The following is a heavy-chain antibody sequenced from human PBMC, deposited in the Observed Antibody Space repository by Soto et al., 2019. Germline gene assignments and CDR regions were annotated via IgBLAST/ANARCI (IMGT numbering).Heavy chain of an antibody. CDR1: GDSVSSNSAA. CDR3: ARESVKVGPDPNCYYYYMDV. J-gene: IGHJ6*03. Sequence: SQTLSLTCAISGDSVSSNSAAWNWIRQSPSRGLEWLGRTYYRSKWYNDYAVSVKSRITINPDTSKNQFSLQLNSVTPEDTAAYYCARESVKVGPDPNCYYYYMDVWGKGTTVTVSS. D-gene: IGHD2-2*01. V-gene: IGHV6-1*01. CDR2: TYYRSKWYN.